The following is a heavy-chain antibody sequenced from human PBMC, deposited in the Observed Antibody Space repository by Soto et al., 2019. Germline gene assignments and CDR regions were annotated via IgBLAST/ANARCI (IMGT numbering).Heavy chain of an antibody. J-gene: IGHJ6*02. CDR3: ARDGSPSDFLTGYHGGMDV. CDR1: GFTFSSYG. V-gene: IGHV3-33*01. D-gene: IGHD3-9*01. CDR2: IWYDGSNK. Sequence: QVQLVESGGGVVQPGRSLRLSCAASGFTFSSYGMHWVRQAPGKGLEWVAVIWYDGSNKYYADSVKGRFTISRDNSKNTLYLQMNSLRAEDTAVYYCARDGSPSDFLTGYHGGMDVWGQGTTVTVSS.